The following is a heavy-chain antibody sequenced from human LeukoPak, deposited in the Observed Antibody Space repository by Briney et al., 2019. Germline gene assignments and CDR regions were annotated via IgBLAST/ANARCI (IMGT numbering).Heavy chain of an antibody. V-gene: IGHV4-34*01. D-gene: IGHD3-10*01. CDR3: ARGKGGFRETPFDY. CDR2: INHSGST. CDR1: GGSFSGYY. J-gene: IGHJ4*02. Sequence: ASETLSFTCAVYGGSFSGYYWSWIRQPPGKGLEWIGEINHSGSTNYNPSLKSRVTISVDTSKNQFSLKRSSVTAADTAVYYCARGKGGFRETPFDYWGQGTLVTVSS.